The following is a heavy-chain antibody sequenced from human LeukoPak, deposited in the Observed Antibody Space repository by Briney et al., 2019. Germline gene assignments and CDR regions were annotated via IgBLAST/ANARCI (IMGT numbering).Heavy chain of an antibody. Sequence: SVKVSCKASGGTFSSYAISWVRQAPGQGLEWMGRIIPIFGTGNYAQKFQGRVTITTDESTSTAYMELSSLRSEDTAVYYCARSRGYCGGDCRLDYWGQGTLVTVSS. V-gene: IGHV1-69*05. CDR3: ARSRGYCGGDCRLDY. J-gene: IGHJ4*02. CDR1: GGTFSSYA. D-gene: IGHD2-21*02. CDR2: IIPIFGTG.